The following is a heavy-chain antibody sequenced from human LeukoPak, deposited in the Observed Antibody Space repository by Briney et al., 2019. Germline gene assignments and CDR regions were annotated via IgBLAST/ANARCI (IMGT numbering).Heavy chain of an antibody. Sequence: GGSLRLSCAASGFTFDDYGMSWVRQAPGKGLEWVSGINWNGGSTGYADSVKGRFTISRDNAKNSLYLQMNSLRAEDTALYYCARGPQVYCSGGSCYSGEPYGFDYWGQGTLVTVSS. CDR1: GFTFDDYG. CDR3: ARGPQVYCSGGSCYSGEPYGFDY. D-gene: IGHD2-15*01. J-gene: IGHJ4*02. V-gene: IGHV3-20*04. CDR2: INWNGGST.